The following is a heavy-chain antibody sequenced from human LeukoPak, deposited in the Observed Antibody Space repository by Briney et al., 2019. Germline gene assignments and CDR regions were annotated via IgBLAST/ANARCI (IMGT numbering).Heavy chain of an antibody. CDR2: INPNSGGI. V-gene: IGHV1-2*02. J-gene: IGHJ4*02. CDR1: GYTFTDYH. D-gene: IGHD3-3*01. Sequence: ASVKVSCKASGYTFTDYHIHWVRQAPGQGLEWMGWINPNSGGINYVQKLQGRVTMTRDTSISTAYMELSRLTSDDTAVYYCARDIRPRVESFDYWGQGTLVTVSS. CDR3: ARDIRPRVESFDY.